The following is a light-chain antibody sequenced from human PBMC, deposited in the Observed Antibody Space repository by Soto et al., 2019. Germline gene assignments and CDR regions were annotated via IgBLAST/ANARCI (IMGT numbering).Light chain of an antibody. Sequence: SVGDRVTITCRASQSVRSWLAWYQQKPGTAPKLLIFDASRLESGVPSRFSGSASGTEFTLTISSLQPDDFATYYCQQYDNYPLTFGGGTTVDIK. J-gene: IGKJ4*01. CDR1: QSVRSW. V-gene: IGKV1-5*01. CDR2: DAS. CDR3: QQYDNYPLT.